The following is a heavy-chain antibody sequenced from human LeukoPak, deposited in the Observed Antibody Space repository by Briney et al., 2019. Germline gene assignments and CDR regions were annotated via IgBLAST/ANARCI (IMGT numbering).Heavy chain of an antibody. V-gene: IGHV1-18*04. Sequence: GASVKVSCKTSGYSFRDYGIDWVRQAPGQGLEWMGRISAYNGNTNYAQKFQGRITMTTDTSTRTAYLELGSLRSDDTAVYYCAIMGATWGFDYWGQGTLITVPS. CDR2: ISAYNGNT. D-gene: IGHD3-16*01. CDR1: GYSFRDYG. CDR3: AIMGATWGFDY. J-gene: IGHJ4*02.